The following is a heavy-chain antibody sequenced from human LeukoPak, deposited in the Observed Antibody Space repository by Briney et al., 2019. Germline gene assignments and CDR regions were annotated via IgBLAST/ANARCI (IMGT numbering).Heavy chain of an antibody. J-gene: IGHJ4*02. Sequence: VASVKVSCKASGYTFTGYYMHWVRQAPGQGIEWMGWINPNSGGTNYAQKFQGRVTMTRDTSISTAYMELSRLRSDDTAVYYCASLLASSSSSFDYWGQGTLVTVSS. CDR3: ASLLASSSSSFDY. CDR1: GYTFTGYY. V-gene: IGHV1-2*02. D-gene: IGHD6-6*01. CDR2: INPNSGGT.